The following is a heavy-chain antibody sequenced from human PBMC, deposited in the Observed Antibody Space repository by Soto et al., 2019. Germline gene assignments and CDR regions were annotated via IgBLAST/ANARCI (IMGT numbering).Heavy chain of an antibody. V-gene: IGHV3-30*18. D-gene: IGHD1-26*01. CDR2: ISYDGSNK. Sequence: GGSLRLSCAASGFTFSSYGMHWVRQAPGKGLEWVAVISYDGSNKYYADSVKGRFTISRDNSKNTLYLQMNSLRAEDTAVYYCAKDVVVGATTGLGDYYYYYGMDVWGQGTTVTVS. J-gene: IGHJ6*02. CDR1: GFTFSSYG. CDR3: AKDVVVGATTGLGDYYYYYGMDV.